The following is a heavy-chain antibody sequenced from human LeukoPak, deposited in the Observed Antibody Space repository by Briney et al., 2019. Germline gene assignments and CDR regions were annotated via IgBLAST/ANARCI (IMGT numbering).Heavy chain of an antibody. D-gene: IGHD2-8*01. CDR3: AGEALPNGVWRVGWFDP. CDR2: IDSSGNT. CDR1: GGSISSGSYF. Sequence: SETLSLTCTVSGGSISSGSYFWSWIRQSAGRGLEWIGRIDSSGNTNYNPSLKSRVIMSLDTSKNQFSLKLSSVTAADTAVYYCAGEALPNGVWRVGWFDPWGQGTLVTVFS. V-gene: IGHV4-61*02. J-gene: IGHJ5*02.